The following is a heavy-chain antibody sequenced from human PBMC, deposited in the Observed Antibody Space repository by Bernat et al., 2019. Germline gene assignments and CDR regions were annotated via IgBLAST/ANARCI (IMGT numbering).Heavy chain of an antibody. Sequence: QVQLVESGGGVVQPGRSLRLSCAASGFTFSSYDMHWVRQAPGKGLEWVAVISYDGSNKYYADSVKCRFTISRDNSKNTLYVRMNSLRAEDTAVYYCAKDSGPYDSSGYSLGYWGQGTLVTVSS. CDR2: ISYDGSNK. J-gene: IGHJ4*02. CDR3: AKDSGPYDSSGYSLGY. D-gene: IGHD3-22*01. V-gene: IGHV3-30*18. CDR1: GFTFSSYD.